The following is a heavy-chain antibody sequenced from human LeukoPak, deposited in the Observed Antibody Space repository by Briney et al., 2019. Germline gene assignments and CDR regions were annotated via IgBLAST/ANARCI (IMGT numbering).Heavy chain of an antibody. CDR3: HMDV. V-gene: IGHV4-39*01. Sequence: SETLSLTCTVSGGSISSTSYYWGWIRQPPGKGLEWIGNIYYSGSTYYNPSLKSRVTISVDTSKNQFSLKLLLCETGLVRDIFFHMDVWGKGTTVIISS. CDR2: IYYSGST. D-gene: IGHD6-19*01. CDR1: GGSISSTSYY. J-gene: IGHJ6*03.